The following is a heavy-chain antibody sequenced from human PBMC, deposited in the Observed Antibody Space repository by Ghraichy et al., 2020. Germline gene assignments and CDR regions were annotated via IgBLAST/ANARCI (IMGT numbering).Heavy chain of an antibody. D-gene: IGHD6-19*01. J-gene: IGHJ1*01. V-gene: IGHV1-2*02. Sequence: ASVKVSCKASGYTFTGYYMHWVRQAPGQGLEWMGWINPNSGGTNYAQKFQGRVTMTRDTSISTAYMELSRLRSDDTAVYYCAREYSSGWYYPEQHWGQGTLVTVSS. CDR2: INPNSGGT. CDR3: AREYSSGWYYPEQH. CDR1: GYTFTGYY.